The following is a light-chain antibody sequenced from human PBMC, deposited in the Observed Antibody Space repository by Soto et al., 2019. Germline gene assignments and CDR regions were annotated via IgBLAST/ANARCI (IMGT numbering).Light chain of an antibody. CDR3: QQRSNWQIT. CDR2: DAS. V-gene: IGKV3-11*01. J-gene: IGKJ5*01. Sequence: EIVLTQSPATLSLSPGERATLSCRASQSVSSYLAWYQQKPGHAPRLLIYDASNRATGIPARFSGSGSGTDFTLTISSLEPEDFAVYYCQQRSNWQITFGQGKRLEIK. CDR1: QSVSSY.